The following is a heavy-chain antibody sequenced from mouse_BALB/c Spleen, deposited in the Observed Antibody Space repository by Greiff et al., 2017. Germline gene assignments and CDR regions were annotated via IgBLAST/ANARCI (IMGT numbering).Heavy chain of an antibody. J-gene: IGHJ3*01. Sequence: EVHLVESGGGLVQPGGSLRLSCATSGFTFTDYYMSWVRQPPGKALEWLGFIRNKANGYTTEYSASVKGRFTISRDNSQSILYLQMNTLRAEDSATYYCARLGRGAWFAYWGQGTLVTVSA. CDR2: IRNKANGYTT. CDR3: ARLGRGAWFAY. CDR1: GFTFTDYY. V-gene: IGHV7-3*02. D-gene: IGHD4-1*01.